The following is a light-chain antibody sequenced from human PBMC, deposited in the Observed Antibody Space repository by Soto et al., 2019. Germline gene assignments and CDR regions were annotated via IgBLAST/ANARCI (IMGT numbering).Light chain of an antibody. V-gene: IGLV2-23*01. CDR1: SSDVGSYNL. J-gene: IGLJ1*01. Sequence: QSVLTQPASVSGSPGQSITISCTGTSSDVGSYNLVSWYQQHPGKAPKLMIYEGSKRPSGVSNRFSGSKSGNTASLTISGLQAEDEADYYCCSYAGSSWVFGTGTKVTVL. CDR2: EGS. CDR3: CSYAGSSWV.